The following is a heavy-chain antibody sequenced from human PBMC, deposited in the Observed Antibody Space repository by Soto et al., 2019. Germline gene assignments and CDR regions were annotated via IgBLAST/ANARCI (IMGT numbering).Heavy chain of an antibody. CDR2: IYPGDSDT. CDR1: GYIFTDYW. CDR3: TRLISPVAARPS. Sequence: LKISCKGSGYIFTDYWIAWVRQLPGQRPEWMGIIYPGDSDTRYSPSFKGQVTISADKSINTAYLQWSSLEVSDTATYYCTRLISPVAARPSWGQGTLVTVSS. D-gene: IGHD2-15*01. J-gene: IGHJ4*02. V-gene: IGHV5-51*01.